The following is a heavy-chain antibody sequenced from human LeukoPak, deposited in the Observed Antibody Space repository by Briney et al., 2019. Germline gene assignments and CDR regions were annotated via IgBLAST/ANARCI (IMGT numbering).Heavy chain of an antibody. Sequence: GGSLRLSCAASGFTFSDYYMSWIRQAPGKGPEWLSAISGSGGSTTDADSVKGRFTTSRDNSKSTLYLQMNSLRAEDTAIYYCAKIFHTDGYYLGEHLFDAWGQGTLVTVSS. CDR1: GFTFSDYY. V-gene: IGHV3-23*01. CDR2: ISGSGGST. J-gene: IGHJ5*02. CDR3: AKIFHTDGYYLGEHLFDA. D-gene: IGHD3-22*01.